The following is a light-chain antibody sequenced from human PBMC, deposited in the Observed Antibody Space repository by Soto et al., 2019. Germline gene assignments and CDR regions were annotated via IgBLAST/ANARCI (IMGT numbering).Light chain of an antibody. J-gene: IGLJ1*01. CDR2: DVN. V-gene: IGLV2-11*01. Sequence: QSVLTQPRSVSGSPGQSVAISCTGTSSDVGNYNYVSWYQQHPGKAPKVIIYDVNKRPSGVPDRFSGSKSGNTASLTISGFQAEDEADYYCCSYAGSLFVWGTGTKFTVL. CDR3: CSYAGSLFV. CDR1: SSDVGNYNY.